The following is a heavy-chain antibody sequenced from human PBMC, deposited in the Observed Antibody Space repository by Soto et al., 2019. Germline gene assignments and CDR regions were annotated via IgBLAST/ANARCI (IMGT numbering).Heavy chain of an antibody. D-gene: IGHD6-13*01. J-gene: IGHJ6*02. CDR3: ARQEWEQQLKPYYYYGMDV. V-gene: IGHV4-39*01. Sequence: SETLSLTCTVSGGSISSSSYYWGWIRQPPGKGLEWIGSIYYSGSTYYNPSLKSRVTISVDTSKNQFFLKLSSVTAADTAVYYCARQEWEQQLKPYYYYGMDVWGQGTTVTSP. CDR1: GGSISSSSYY. CDR2: IYYSGST.